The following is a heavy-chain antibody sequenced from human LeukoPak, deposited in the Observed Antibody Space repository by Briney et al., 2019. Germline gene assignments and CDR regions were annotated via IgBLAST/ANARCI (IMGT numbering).Heavy chain of an antibody. CDR2: IYYSGNT. CDR1: GGPISSGNYY. D-gene: IGHD6-19*01. V-gene: IGHV4-61*03. CDR3: ARVGWYRWFDP. Sequence: PSETLSLTRTVSGGPISSGNYYWSWIRQPPGKGLEWIGYIYYSGNTNYNPSLKSRVTISVDTSKNHFSLRLSSVAAADTAVYYCARVGWYRWFDPWGQGTLVTVSS. J-gene: IGHJ5*02.